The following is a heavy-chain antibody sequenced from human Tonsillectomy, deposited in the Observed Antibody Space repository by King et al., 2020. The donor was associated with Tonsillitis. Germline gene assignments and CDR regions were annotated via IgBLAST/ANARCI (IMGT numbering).Heavy chain of an antibody. J-gene: IGHJ3*01. Sequence: VQLQESGPGLVKPSGTLSLTCAVSGGSINSRDWWSWVRQPPGKGLEWIGEVYHSGLTHYNPSLKSRVTISLDNSKNHFSLNLSSVTAADTAVYYWARDRGGYNNGGGAFDVWGQGTMVSVSS. D-gene: IGHD5-24*01. CDR2: VYHSGLT. CDR1: GGSINSRDW. CDR3: ARDRGGYNNGGGAFDV. V-gene: IGHV4-4*02.